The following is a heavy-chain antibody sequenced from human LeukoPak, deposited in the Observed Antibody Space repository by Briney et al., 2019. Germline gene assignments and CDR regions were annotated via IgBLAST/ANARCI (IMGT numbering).Heavy chain of an antibody. V-gene: IGHV3-30-3*01. Sequence: PGRSLRLSCAASGFTLSTYGMHWVRQAPGKGLEWVALISHDGSNEYYADSVKGRFTISRDNSKNTLYLQMNSLRPEDTAVYYCARESGAFCPFGYWGQGTLVIVPS. CDR1: GFTLSTYG. CDR3: ARESGAFCPFGY. CDR2: ISHDGSNE. D-gene: IGHD1-26*01. J-gene: IGHJ4*02.